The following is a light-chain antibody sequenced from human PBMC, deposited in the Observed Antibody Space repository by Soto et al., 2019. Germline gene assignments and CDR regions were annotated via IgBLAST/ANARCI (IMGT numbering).Light chain of an antibody. CDR1: SSDVGGYNY. CDR3: SSYTSSSTYV. V-gene: IGLV2-14*01. Sequence: QSVLTQAASVSGSPGQSITISCTGTSSDVGGYNYVSWYQQHPGKAPKLMICDVSKQPSGVSNRFSGSKSGNTASLTISGLQAEDEADYYCSSYTSSSTYVFGSGTKVTVL. CDR2: DVS. J-gene: IGLJ1*01.